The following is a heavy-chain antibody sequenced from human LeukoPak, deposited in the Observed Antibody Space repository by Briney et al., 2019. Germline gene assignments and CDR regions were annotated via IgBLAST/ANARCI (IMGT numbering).Heavy chain of an antibody. V-gene: IGHV3-74*01. J-gene: IGHJ4*02. Sequence: GGSLRLSCAASGFPFSSDWMHWVRQAPGKGQVWVSRINDDGSSTTYADSVKGRFTISRDNAKNTLYLQMNSLRAEDTAVYYCARGNWKFDYWGQGTLVTVSS. D-gene: IGHD1-1*01. CDR1: GFPFSSDW. CDR2: INDDGSST. CDR3: ARGNWKFDY.